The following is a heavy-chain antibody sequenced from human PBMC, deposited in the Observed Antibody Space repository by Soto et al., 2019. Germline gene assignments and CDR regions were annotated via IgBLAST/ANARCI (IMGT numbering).Heavy chain of an antibody. J-gene: IGHJ6*02. CDR2: IIPISGTA. Sequence: QVQLVQSGAEVKKPGSSVKVSFKASEGTFSSYAISWVRRAPEQGLEWMGGIIPISGTATYAQKFQGRVTITADESTSTAYMELSSLRSEDTAVYYCARSQGSSTSLEIYYYYYYGMEVWGQGTTVTVSS. CDR3: ARSQGSSTSLEIYYYYYYGMEV. D-gene: IGHD2-2*01. CDR1: EGTFSSYA. V-gene: IGHV1-69*01.